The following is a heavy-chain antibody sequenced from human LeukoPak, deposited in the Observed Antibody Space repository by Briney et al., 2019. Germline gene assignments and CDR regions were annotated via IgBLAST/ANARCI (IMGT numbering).Heavy chain of an antibody. CDR2: ISGSGGST. CDR1: GFTFSSYA. CDR3: ARTGTIVY. V-gene: IGHV3-23*01. J-gene: IGHJ4*02. D-gene: IGHD1-7*01. Sequence: PGGSLTLSCAASGFTFSSYAMRWVRQAPAKGLEGVSAISGSGGSTYYADSVKGRFTITRDNSKNTLYLQMNSLRAEDTAVYYCARTGTIVYWGQGTLVTVSS.